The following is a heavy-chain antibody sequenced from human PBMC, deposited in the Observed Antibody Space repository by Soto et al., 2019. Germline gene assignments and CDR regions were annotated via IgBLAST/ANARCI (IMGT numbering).Heavy chain of an antibody. Sequence: SETLSLTCTVSGGSISSYYWSWIRRPPRKGLEWIGYIYYSGSTYYNPSLKSRVTISVDTSKNQFSLKLSSVTAADTAVYYCAREIKRFTIFGVVISWFDPWGQGTLVTVSS. CDR3: AREIKRFTIFGVVISWFDP. CDR1: GGSISSYY. V-gene: IGHV4-59*12. CDR2: IYYSGST. J-gene: IGHJ5*02. D-gene: IGHD3-3*01.